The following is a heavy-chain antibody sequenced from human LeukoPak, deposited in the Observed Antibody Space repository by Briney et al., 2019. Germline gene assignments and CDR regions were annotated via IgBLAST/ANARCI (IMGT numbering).Heavy chain of an antibody. D-gene: IGHD5-18*01. CDR2: ISGSGGNT. Sequence: GGSLRLSCAASGFKFSNYAMSWVRQAPGKGLEWVSGISGSGGNTYHADSVKGRFTISRDNSKNRLYLQMNSLRAEDAAVYYCAKGSEGGYSYGYHSDYWGQGTLVTVSS. J-gene: IGHJ4*02. CDR1: GFKFSNYA. CDR3: AKGSEGGYSYGYHSDY. V-gene: IGHV3-23*01.